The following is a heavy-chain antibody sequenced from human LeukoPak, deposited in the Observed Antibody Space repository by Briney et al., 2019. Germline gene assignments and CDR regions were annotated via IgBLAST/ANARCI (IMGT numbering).Heavy chain of an antibody. CDR2: ISSSSSTI. D-gene: IGHD1-1*01. CDR3: AREIVGYDAFDI. CDR1: GFTFSTYS. J-gene: IGHJ3*02. Sequence: GGSLRLSCAASGFTFSTYSMNWVRQAPGKGLEWVSYISSSSSTIYYADSVKGRFTISRDNAKNSLYLQMNNLRVDDTALYYCAREIVGYDAFDIWGQGTMVTVSS. V-gene: IGHV3-48*01.